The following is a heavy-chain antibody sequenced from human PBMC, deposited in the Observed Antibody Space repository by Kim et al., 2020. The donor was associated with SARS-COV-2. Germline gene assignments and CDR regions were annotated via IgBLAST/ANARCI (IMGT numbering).Heavy chain of an antibody. CDR1: GFMFKEYG. CDR3: ARGPDILTGPIDL. D-gene: IGHD3-9*01. V-gene: IGHV3-20*04. J-gene: IGHJ5*02. Sequence: GGSLRLSCAASGFMFKEYGMTWVRQVPGKGLECVAAITWNGGVTAYADSVKGRFIISRDNAKNFMYLEMNSLRAEDTVFYYCARGPDILTGPIDLWGQGTLVTVSS. CDR2: ITWNGGVT.